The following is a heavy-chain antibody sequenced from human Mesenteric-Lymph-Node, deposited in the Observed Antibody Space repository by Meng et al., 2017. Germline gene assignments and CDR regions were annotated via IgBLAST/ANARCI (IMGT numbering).Heavy chain of an antibody. CDR1: GGSFSGYY. CDR2: INHSGST. J-gene: IGHJ5*02. Sequence: QVQLQQWGAGLLKPSETLSLTCAVYGGSFSGYYWSWIRQPPGKGLEWIGEINHSGSTNYNPSLKSRVTISVDTSKNQFSLKLSSVTAADTAVYYCARGLMITFGGVIVGHPWGQGTLVTVSS. CDR3: ARGLMITFGGVIVGHP. V-gene: IGHV4-34*01. D-gene: IGHD3-16*02.